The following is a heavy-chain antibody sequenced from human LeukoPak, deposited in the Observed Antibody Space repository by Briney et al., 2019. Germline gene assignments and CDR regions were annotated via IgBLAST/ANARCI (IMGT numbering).Heavy chain of an antibody. Sequence: GGSLRLSCAASGFTFSTYFMHWVRQAPGKGLEWVAVISYDGSNKYYADSVKGRFTISRDNSKNTLYLQMDSLRAEDTAVYYCASPDIVATISWYFDYWGQGTLVTVSS. J-gene: IGHJ4*02. CDR2: ISYDGSNK. D-gene: IGHD5-12*01. CDR1: GFTFSTYF. CDR3: ASPDIVATISWYFDY. V-gene: IGHV3-30-3*01.